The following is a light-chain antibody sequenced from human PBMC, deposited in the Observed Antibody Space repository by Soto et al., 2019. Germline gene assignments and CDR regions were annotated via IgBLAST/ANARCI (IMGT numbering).Light chain of an antibody. Sequence: EILMTQSPASLSESPGDRATITCRASQSIGTFLNWYQHKPGKAPQLLIYDTYSMLSGVPSRFSGSGSGTHFTLTISSLEPEDFAVYYCQQHGISSLSFGQGTMVEIK. CDR1: QSIGTF. J-gene: IGKJ1*01. CDR3: QQHGISSLS. CDR2: DTY. V-gene: IGKV1-39*01.